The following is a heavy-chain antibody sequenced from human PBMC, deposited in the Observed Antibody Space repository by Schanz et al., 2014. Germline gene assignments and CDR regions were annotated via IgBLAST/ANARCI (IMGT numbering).Heavy chain of an antibody. Sequence: EVQLVESGGGLVQPGGSLRLSCAASGFTFSSYAMSWVRQAPGKGLEWVSGISGSGGSTYYADSVKGRFTISRDNSKNTVYLQMNRLRAEDTAVYYCARAHGNNWYGKGLDYWGQGTQVTVSS. D-gene: IGHD1-1*01. V-gene: IGHV3-23*04. CDR1: GFTFSSYA. CDR2: ISGSGGST. J-gene: IGHJ4*02. CDR3: ARAHGNNWYGKGLDY.